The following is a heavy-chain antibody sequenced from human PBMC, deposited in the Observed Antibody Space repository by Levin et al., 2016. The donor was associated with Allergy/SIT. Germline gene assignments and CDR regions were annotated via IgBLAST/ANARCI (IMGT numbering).Heavy chain of an antibody. V-gene: IGHV3-7*01. CDR1: GFTFSSYW. CDR3: ARDPASLGNPPNY. J-gene: IGHJ4*02. Sequence: GESLKISCAASGFTFSSYWMSWVRQAPGKGLEWVANIKQDGSEKYYADSVKGRFTISRDNSKNTLYLQMNSLRAEDTAVYYCARDPASLGNPPNYWGQGTLVTVSS. D-gene: IGHD4-23*01. CDR2: IKQDGSEK.